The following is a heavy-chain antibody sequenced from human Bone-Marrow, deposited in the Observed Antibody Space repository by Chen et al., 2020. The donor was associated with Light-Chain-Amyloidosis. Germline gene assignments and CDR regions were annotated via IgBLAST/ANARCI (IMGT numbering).Heavy chain of an antibody. CDR2: IGRDGGFI. J-gene: IGHJ4*02. CDR3: VRDLTWEDPFDY. V-gene: IGHV3-21*01. CDR1: GFTFSIYT. D-gene: IGHD1-26*01. Sequence: EVQLVESGGGLVKPGGSLRLSCAASGFTFSIYTMNWVRQAPGKGLEWVSSIGRDGGFIYYADSVKGRFKISRDNAKNSLYLQMNSLRAEDTAVYYCVRDLTWEDPFDYWGQGTLVTVSS.